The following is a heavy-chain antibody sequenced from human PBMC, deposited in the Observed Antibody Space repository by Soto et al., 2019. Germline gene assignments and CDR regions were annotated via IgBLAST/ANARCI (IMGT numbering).Heavy chain of an antibody. J-gene: IGHJ4*02. CDR1: GFTFSSYS. V-gene: IGHV3-48*02. CDR2: ISSSSSTI. D-gene: IGHD2-8*01. CDR3: ARELRGLMVYAIRRKSYFDY. Sequence: PGGSLRLSCAASGFTFSSYSMNWVRQAPGKGLEWVSYISSSSSTIYYADSVKGRFTISRDNAKNSLYLQMNSLGDEDTAVYYCARELRGLMVYAIRRKSYFDYWGQGTLVTVSS.